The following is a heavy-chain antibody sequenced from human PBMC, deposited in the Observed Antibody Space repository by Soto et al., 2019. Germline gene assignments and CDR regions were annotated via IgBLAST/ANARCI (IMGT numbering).Heavy chain of an antibody. CDR3: ARLRTGGSRFRWFDP. J-gene: IGHJ5*02. CDR1: GGSISSYY. V-gene: IGHV4-59*08. D-gene: IGHD2-8*02. Sequence: PSETVSLTCTVSGGSISSYYWSWIRQPPGKGLEWIGYIYYSGSTNYNPSLKSRVTISVDTSKNQFSLKLSSVTAADTAVYYCARLRTGGSRFRWFDPWGQGTLVTVS. CDR2: IYYSGST.